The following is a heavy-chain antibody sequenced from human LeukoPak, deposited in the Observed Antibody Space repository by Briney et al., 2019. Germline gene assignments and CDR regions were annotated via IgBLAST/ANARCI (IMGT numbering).Heavy chain of an antibody. D-gene: IGHD5-18*01. CDR1: GGSFSNGDYG. J-gene: IGHJ4*02. CDR3: ARELNPYTYGSYYFDY. Sequence: SGTLSLTCAVSGGSFSNGDYGWTWLRQPPGKGLEWIGYIYHSGSTFYNPSLKSRVIISVDTSKNLFSLRLTSVTAADTAVYYCARELNPYTYGSYYFDYWGQGTLVTVSS. V-gene: IGHV4-30-4*01. CDR2: IYHSGST.